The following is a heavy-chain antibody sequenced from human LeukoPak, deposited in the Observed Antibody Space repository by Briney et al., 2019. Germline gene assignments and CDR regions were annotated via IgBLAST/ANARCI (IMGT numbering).Heavy chain of an antibody. CDR1: GGTFSSYA. D-gene: IGHD4-17*01. CDR3: ARDPSTVTTSDAFDI. J-gene: IGHJ3*02. Sequence: SVKVSCMASGGTFSSYAISWVRQAPGQGLEWMGGIIPILGTANYAQKFQGRVTITADESTSTAYMELSSLRSEDTGVYYCARDPSTVTTSDAFDIWGQGTMVTVSS. CDR2: IIPILGTA. V-gene: IGHV1-69*13.